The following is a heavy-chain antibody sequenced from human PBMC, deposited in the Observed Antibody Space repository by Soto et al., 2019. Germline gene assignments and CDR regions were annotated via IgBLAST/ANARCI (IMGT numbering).Heavy chain of an antibody. CDR3: AGTYYDILTGDKKDY. D-gene: IGHD3-9*01. Sequence: QLQLQESGPGLVKPSETLSLTCTVSGGSISSSSYYWGWIRQPPGKGLEWIGSIYYSGSTSYNPSLKSRVTISVDTSKNPFSLKLSSVTAADTAVYYCAGTYYDILTGDKKDYWGQGTLVTVSS. CDR1: GGSISSSSYY. V-gene: IGHV4-39*01. CDR2: IYYSGST. J-gene: IGHJ4*02.